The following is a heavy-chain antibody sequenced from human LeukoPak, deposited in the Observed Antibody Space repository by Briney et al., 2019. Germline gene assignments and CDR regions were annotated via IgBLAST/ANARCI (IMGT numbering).Heavy chain of an antibody. V-gene: IGHV4-31*03. CDR3: ARAPGSAYNAYYFDY. D-gene: IGHD1-1*01. J-gene: IGHJ4*02. CDR1: GASISSGGYF. CDR2: FFYSGST. Sequence: SQTLSLTCTVSGASISSGGYFWGWIRQHPWKGLEWMGYFFYSGSTYHNPSLKSRVTISVDTSKNQISLKLSSVTAADTAVYYCARAPGSAYNAYYFDYWGQGTLVTVSS.